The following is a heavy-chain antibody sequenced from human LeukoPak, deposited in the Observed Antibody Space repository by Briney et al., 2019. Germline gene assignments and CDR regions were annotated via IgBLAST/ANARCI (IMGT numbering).Heavy chain of an antibody. D-gene: IGHD3-10*01. CDR3: ARLRSGSSLNS. Sequence: PSGTLSITCTVSGDSISRSSYYWVWLRQPPGKGLEWIGSIHYSGSTYFNPSLKSRVAKSIDTSKNQFSVKLSSVTAADTAVYYCARLRSGSSLNSWGQGTLVTVSS. CDR1: GDSISRSSYY. CDR2: IHYSGST. V-gene: IGHV4-39*01. J-gene: IGHJ4*02.